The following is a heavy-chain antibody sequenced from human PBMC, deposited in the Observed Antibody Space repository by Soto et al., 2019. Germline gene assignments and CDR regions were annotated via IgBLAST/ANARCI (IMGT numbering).Heavy chain of an antibody. CDR1: GYRFNLYY. J-gene: IGHJ4*02. CDR2: IDPNIGVT. Sequence: QVHLVQSGAEVRKPGASVKVSCRASGYRFNLYYMHWVRQAPGDGLEWMGWIDPNIGVTHYAQRFQGRVTMTRDTSISTVYMGLSSLTSDDTAIYYCARGATWYEHWGQGTLVSV. V-gene: IGHV1-2*02. D-gene: IGHD1-20*01. CDR3: ARGATWYEH.